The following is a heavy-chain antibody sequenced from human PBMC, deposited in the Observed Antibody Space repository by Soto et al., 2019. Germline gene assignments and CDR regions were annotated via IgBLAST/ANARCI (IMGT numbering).Heavy chain of an antibody. CDR2: IEPTVDTS. V-gene: IGHV1-69*06. D-gene: IGHD2-15*01. CDR1: GVTFSSYA. Sequence: QVQLVQSGAGVRQPAGSVKVSCKTSGVTFSSYAITWVRQAPGQGLEWMGGIEPTVDTSKYAQNFQGRVTIAADKFTNTGYMELSSLKSDDTAVYYCVRVVASPADPHNWGQGTLVTVSS. J-gene: IGHJ4*02. CDR3: VRVVASPADPHN.